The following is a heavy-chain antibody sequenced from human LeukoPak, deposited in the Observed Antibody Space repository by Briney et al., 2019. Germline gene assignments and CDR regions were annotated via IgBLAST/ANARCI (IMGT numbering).Heavy chain of an antibody. CDR3: AIIPSRKQLEDY. CDR2: IWFDGSNK. CDR1: GFTFSSYG. J-gene: IGHJ4*02. V-gene: IGHV3-33*03. Sequence: PGGSLRLSCAASGFTFSSYGMHWVRQAPGKGLQWVAVIWFDGSNKYYADSVKGRFTISRDNAKNSLYLQMNSLRAEDTAVYYCAIIPSRKQLEDYWGQGTLVTVSS. D-gene: IGHD6-13*01.